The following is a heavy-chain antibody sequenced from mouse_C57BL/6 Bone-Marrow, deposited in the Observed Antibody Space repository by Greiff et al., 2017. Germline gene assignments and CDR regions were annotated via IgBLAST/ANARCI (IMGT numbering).Heavy chain of an antibody. J-gene: IGHJ2*01. D-gene: IGHD1-1*01. Sequence: QVQLQQSGAELVRPGASVKLSCKASGYTFTDYYINWVKQRPGQGLEWIARIYPGSGNTYYNEKFKGKATLTAEKSSSTAYMQLSSLTSEDSAVYVCVYSYYFDYWGQGTTLTVSS. CDR2: IYPGSGNT. CDR1: GYTFTDYY. CDR3: VYSYYFDY. V-gene: IGHV1-76*01.